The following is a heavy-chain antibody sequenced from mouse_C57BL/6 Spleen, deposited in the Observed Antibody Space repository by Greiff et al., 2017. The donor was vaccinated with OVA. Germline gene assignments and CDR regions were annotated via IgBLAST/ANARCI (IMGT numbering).Heavy chain of an antibody. J-gene: IGHJ2*01. D-gene: IGHD1-1*01. CDR3: SYGRSSYYFDY. Sequence: QVHVKQSGPELVKPGASVKISCKAFGYSFTSYYIHWVKQRPGQGLEWIGWIYPGSGNTKYNEKFKGKATLTADTSSSTAYMQLSSLTSEDSAVYYCSYGRSSYYFDYWGQGTTLTVSS. V-gene: IGHV1-66*01. CDR1: GYSFTSYY. CDR2: IYPGSGNT.